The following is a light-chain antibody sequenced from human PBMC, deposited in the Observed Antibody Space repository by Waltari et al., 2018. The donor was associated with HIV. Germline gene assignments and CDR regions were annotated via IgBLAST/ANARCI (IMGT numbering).Light chain of an antibody. CDR3: QSYDSSLRGHV. CDR2: GNT. Sequence: QSVLTQPPSVSGAPGQRITISCTGSSSNIGAGFYVHWYQHLPGKAPKVLIYGNTNRPSGVPDRFSGSKSGTSASLAITGLQADDEGDYYCQSYDSSLRGHVFGSGTKVAV. CDR1: SSNIGAGFY. V-gene: IGLV1-40*01. J-gene: IGLJ1*01.